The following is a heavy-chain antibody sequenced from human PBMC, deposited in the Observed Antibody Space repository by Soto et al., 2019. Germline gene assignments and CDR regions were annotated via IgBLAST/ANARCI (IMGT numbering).Heavy chain of an antibody. Sequence: QVQLVESGGGVVQPGRSLRLSCAASGFTFNTLAMHWVRQAPGKGLEWVALIWYDGSNKYYADSVKGRFTISRDNSQNTVYLQMNSLGADDTAIYYCAGEVDYGDYPWGIDYWGQGTLVTVSS. CDR2: IWYDGSNK. D-gene: IGHD4-17*01. CDR3: AGEVDYGDYPWGIDY. V-gene: IGHV3-33*01. CDR1: GFTFNTLA. J-gene: IGHJ4*02.